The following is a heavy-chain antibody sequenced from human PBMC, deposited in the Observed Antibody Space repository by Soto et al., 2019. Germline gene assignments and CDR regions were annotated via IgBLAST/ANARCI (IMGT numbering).Heavy chain of an antibody. CDR1: GSRYTSYS. D-gene: IGHD6-13*01. J-gene: IGHJ4*02. Sequence: GESLKISCQGYGSRYTSYSRGSGRQMTGKGLEWMGIIYPGDSDTSYSPSFQGQVTISADKSITTAYLQWSSLKASDTAMYSCARHTKWSSCPRYGDYWGQATRVTVSS. V-gene: IGHV5-51*01. CDR3: ARHTKWSSCPRYGDY. CDR2: IYPGDSDT.